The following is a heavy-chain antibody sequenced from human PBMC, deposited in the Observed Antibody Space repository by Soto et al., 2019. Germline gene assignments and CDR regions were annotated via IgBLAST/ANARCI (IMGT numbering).Heavy chain of an antibody. CDR3: ARRGSRSYYDY. J-gene: IGHJ4*02. CDR1: GFTFSSYA. D-gene: IGHD3-10*01. V-gene: IGHV3-23*01. CDR2: ISGSGGST. Sequence: EVQLLESGGGLVQPGGSLRLSCAASGFTFSSYAMRWVRQAPGKGLEWVSAISGSGGSTYYADSVKGRFTISRDNSKNTVYLKMNSLRGEDTAVYYCARRGSRSYYDYWGQGTLVTVSS.